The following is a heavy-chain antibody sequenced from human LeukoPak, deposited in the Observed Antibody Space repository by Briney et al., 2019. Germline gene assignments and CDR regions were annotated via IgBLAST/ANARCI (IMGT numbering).Heavy chain of an antibody. CDR1: GYTFTSYG. V-gene: IGHV1-69*13. CDR3: AREQMATIPYFDY. Sequence: GASVKVSCKASGYTFTSYGISWVRQAPGQGLEWMGGIIPIFGTANYAQKFQGRVTITADESTSTAYMELSSLRSEDTAVYYCAREQMATIPYFDYWGQGTLVTVSS. CDR2: IIPIFGTA. D-gene: IGHD5-24*01. J-gene: IGHJ4*02.